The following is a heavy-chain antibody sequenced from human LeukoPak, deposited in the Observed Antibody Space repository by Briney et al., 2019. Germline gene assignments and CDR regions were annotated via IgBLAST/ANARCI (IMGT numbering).Heavy chain of an antibody. CDR2: TSSNGGST. CDR1: GFTFSSYS. V-gene: IGHV3-64D*06. CDR3: VKGGEGL. Sequence: GGSLRLSCSASGFTFSSYSMHWVRQAPGKGLEYVSATSSNGGSTYYADSVKGRFTISRDNSKNTLYLQMSSLRAEDTAVYYCVKGGEGLWGQGPLVTVSS. D-gene: IGHD3-10*01. J-gene: IGHJ4*02.